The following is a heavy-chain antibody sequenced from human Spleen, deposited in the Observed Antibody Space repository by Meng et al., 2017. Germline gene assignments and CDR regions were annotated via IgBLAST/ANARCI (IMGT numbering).Heavy chain of an antibody. CDR2: ISYDGSNK. CDR3: ARRGYSYGYYYYGMDV. V-gene: IGHV3-30*07. D-gene: IGHD5-18*01. CDR1: GFTFSSYA. Sequence: GESLKISCVVSGFTFSSYAMHWVRQVPGKGLEWVAVISYDGSNKYYADSVKGRFTISRDNAKNSLYLQMNSLRAEDTAVYYCARRGYSYGYYYYGMDVWGQGTTVTVSS. J-gene: IGHJ6*02.